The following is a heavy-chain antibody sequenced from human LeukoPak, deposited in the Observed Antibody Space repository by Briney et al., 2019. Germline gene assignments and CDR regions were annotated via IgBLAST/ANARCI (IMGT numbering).Heavy chain of an antibody. Sequence: PGGSLRLSCAASGFTFSSYAIHWVRQAPGKGLEWVAVISYDGSNKYYADSVKGRFTISRDNSKNTLYLQMNSLRAEDTAVYYCARGPGSSVYASAIDHWGQGTLVTVSS. CDR1: GFTFSSYA. D-gene: IGHD2-8*01. J-gene: IGHJ4*02. V-gene: IGHV3-30-3*01. CDR3: ARGPGSSVYASAIDH. CDR2: ISYDGSNK.